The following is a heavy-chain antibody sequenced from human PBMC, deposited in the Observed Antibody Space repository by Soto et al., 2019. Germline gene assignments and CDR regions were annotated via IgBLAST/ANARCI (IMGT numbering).Heavy chain of an antibody. CDR1: GGSISGYF. D-gene: IGHD3-9*01. J-gene: IGHJ6*02. V-gene: IGHV4-59*12. CDR3: ARDPGLPRIYYDILTGYDDYYYGMDV. CDR2: IFYSGSA. Sequence: KTSETLSLTCTVSGGSISGYFWSWIRQPPGKGLEWIGQIFYSGSANYNPSLKSRVTISVDTSKNQFSLYLSSVTAADTAVYYCARDPGLPRIYYDILTGYDDYYYGMDVWGQGTTVTVSS.